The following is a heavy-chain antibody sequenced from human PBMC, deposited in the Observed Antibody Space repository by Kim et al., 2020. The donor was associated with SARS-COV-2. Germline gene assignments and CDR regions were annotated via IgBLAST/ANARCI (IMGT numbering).Heavy chain of an antibody. D-gene: IGHD3-10*01. J-gene: IGHJ6*02. V-gene: IGHV3-74*01. CDR1: GFSFTSYW. CDR2: INRDGSNT. CDR3: TRDWGGSGMSMVQGRGGHRLFRHDRHL. Sequence: GGSLRLSCAASGFSFTSYWMHWVRQAPGKGLEWVSHINRDGSNTTYADSVKGRFTISRDNAKNTLSLQINSLRAEDTAVYYCTRDWGGSGMSMVQGRGGHRLFRHDRHLWRQGTTDTVS.